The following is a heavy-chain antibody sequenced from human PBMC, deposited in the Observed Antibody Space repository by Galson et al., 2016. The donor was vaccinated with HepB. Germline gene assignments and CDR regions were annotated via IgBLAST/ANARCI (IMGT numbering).Heavy chain of an antibody. Sequence: SVKVSCKASGGSFSSYAISWVRQAPGQGLEWMGGIIPIFGTPHYAQKFQGRLTILADESTDTAYMELSSLRSDDTAVYYCASDKGDRVQLWTQFDYWDQGTLVTVSS. J-gene: IGHJ4*02. CDR1: GGSFSSYA. V-gene: IGHV1-69*13. CDR3: ASDKGDRVQLWTQFDY. CDR2: IIPIFGTP. D-gene: IGHD3-16*01.